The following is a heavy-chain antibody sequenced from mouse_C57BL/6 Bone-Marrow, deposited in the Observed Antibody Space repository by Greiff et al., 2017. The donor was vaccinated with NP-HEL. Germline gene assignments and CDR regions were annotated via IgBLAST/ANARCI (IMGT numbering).Heavy chain of an antibody. CDR2: IYPRSGNT. V-gene: IGHV1-81*01. Sequence: QVQLQQSGAELVRPGASVKLSCKASGYTFTSYGISWVKQRTGQGLEWIGEIYPRSGNTYYNEKFKGKATLTADKSSSTAYMQLSSLTSEDSAVYFCARSNATEPKWGQGTTLTVSA. J-gene: IGHJ2*01. CDR3: ARSNATEPK. CDR1: GYTFTSYG. D-gene: IGHD1-1*01.